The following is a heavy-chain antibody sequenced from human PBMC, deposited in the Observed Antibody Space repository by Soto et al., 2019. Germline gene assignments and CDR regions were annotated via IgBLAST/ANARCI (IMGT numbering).Heavy chain of an antibody. V-gene: IGHV1-18*01. CDR3: ARDVSNGATVTAVDIDY. Sequence: ASVKVSCKASGYTFTSYGISWVRQAPGQGLEWMGWISAYNGNTNYAQKLQGRVTMTTDTSTSTAYMELRSLRSDDTAVYYCARDVSNGATVTAVDIDYWGQGPLVTAPQ. D-gene: IGHD4-4*01. J-gene: IGHJ4*02. CDR2: ISAYNGNT. CDR1: GYTFTSYG.